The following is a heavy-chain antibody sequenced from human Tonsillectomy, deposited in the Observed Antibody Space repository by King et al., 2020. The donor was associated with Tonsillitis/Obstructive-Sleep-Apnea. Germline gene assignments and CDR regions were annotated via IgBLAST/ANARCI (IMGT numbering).Heavy chain of an antibody. CDR1: GFSLSTSGVG. CDR3: AHIPDGSGSYYNPAFDI. V-gene: IGHV2-5*02. Sequence: TLKESGPTLVKPTQTLTLTCTFSGFSLSTSGVGVGWIRQPPGKALEWLALFYWDDDKRYSPSLKSRLTTTKDTSKNQVVLTMTNMRPVETATYYCAHIPDGSGSYYNPAFDIWGQGTMVTVSS. J-gene: IGHJ3*02. CDR2: FYWDDDK. D-gene: IGHD3-10*01.